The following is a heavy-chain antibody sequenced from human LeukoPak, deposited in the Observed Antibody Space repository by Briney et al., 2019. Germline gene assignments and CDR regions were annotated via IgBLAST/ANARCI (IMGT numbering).Heavy chain of an antibody. J-gene: IGHJ5*02. V-gene: IGHV3-48*01. CDR1: GFTFSSYS. CDR3: ARDSSVVVVTPGWFDP. D-gene: IGHD3-22*01. CDR2: ISSSSSTI. Sequence: GGSLRLSCAASGFTFSSYSMNWVRQAPGKGLEWVSYISSSSSTIYYADSVKGRFTISRDNAKNSLYLQMNSLRAEDTAVYYCARDSSVVVVTPGWFDPWGQGTLVTVSS.